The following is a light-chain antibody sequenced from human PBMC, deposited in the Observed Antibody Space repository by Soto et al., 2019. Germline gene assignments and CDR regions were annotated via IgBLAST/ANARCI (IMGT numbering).Light chain of an antibody. V-gene: IGKV1-5*03. CDR2: KAS. J-gene: IGKJ4*01. CDR3: QHYKSYPLT. Sequence: DIQMTQSPSTLSASVGDRVTITCRASQNIGDWLAWYQQKPGKAPNLLIYKASSLDSGVPSRFSGSGSGTEVTLTISSLQPDDFGTYYCQHYKSYPLTVGGGTKVEIK. CDR1: QNIGDW.